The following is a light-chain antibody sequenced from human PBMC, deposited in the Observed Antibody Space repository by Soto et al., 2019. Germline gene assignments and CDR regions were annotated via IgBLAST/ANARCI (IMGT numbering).Light chain of an antibody. Sequence: EIVLTQSPGTLSLSPGERATLSCRASQSVSSNSLAWYQQRPGQAPRLLIYGASNRATGVPDRFSGSGSGTDFTLTISRLEPEDIAVYYCQQYGSSPRPFGQGTKVEIK. V-gene: IGKV3-20*01. CDR1: QSVSSNS. J-gene: IGKJ1*01. CDR2: GAS. CDR3: QQYGSSPRP.